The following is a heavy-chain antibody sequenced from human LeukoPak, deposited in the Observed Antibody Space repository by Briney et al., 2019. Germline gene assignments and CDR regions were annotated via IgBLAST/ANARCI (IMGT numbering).Heavy chain of an antibody. J-gene: IGHJ3*02. CDR2: IYTSGST. V-gene: IGHV4-4*07. CDR1: GGSISSYY. D-gene: IGHD3-22*01. Sequence: SETLSLTCTVSGGSISSYYWSWIRQPAAKGLEWIGRIYTSGSTNYNPSLKSRVTMSVDTSKNQFSLTLSSVTAADAAVYYCARDYYDSSGYYSEGYAFDIWGQGTMVTVSS. CDR3: ARDYYDSSGYYSEGYAFDI.